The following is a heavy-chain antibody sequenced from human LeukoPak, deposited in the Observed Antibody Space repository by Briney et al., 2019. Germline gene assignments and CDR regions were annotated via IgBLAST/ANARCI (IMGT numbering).Heavy chain of an antibody. CDR1: GGSISSND. J-gene: IGHJ4*02. CDR2: IFYSGDI. CDR3: ARHSIASDGARLFDY. V-gene: IGHV4-59*01. D-gene: IGHD2-21*01. Sequence: SEALSLTCTVSGGSISSNDWSWIRQPPGEGLECIGYIFYSGDIRYNPSLKSRVTISVDTSKNQFSLKLSSVTAADTAIYYCARHSIASDGARLFDYWGRGTLVTVSS.